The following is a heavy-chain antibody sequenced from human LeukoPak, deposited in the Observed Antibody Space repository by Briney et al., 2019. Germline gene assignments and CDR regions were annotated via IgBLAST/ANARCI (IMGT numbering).Heavy chain of an antibody. V-gene: IGHV3-7*05. CDR1: GFTFSSYW. J-gene: IGHJ2*01. Sequence: GGSLRLSCAASGFTFSSYWMTWVRLAPGKGLEWVDNIKQDGSEKNYVDSVKGRFTISRDNAKNSLYLQMNSLRAEDTAVYYCAGGQGWLFDLWGRGTLVTVSS. CDR2: IKQDGSEK. D-gene: IGHD5-12*01. CDR3: AGGQGWLFDL.